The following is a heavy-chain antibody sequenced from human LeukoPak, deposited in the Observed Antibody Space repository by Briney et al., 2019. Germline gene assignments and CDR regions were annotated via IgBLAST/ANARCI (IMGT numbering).Heavy chain of an antibody. Sequence: GASVKVSCKASGGTFSSYAISWVRQAPGQGLEWMGGIIPIFGTANYAQKFQGRVTITADESTSTAYMELSSLRSEDTAVYYCAGDPSGYDSSGYYGPIGYWGQGTLVTVSS. J-gene: IGHJ4*02. D-gene: IGHD3-22*01. CDR1: GGTFSSYA. CDR2: IIPIFGTA. CDR3: AGDPSGYDSSGYYGPIGY. V-gene: IGHV1-69*13.